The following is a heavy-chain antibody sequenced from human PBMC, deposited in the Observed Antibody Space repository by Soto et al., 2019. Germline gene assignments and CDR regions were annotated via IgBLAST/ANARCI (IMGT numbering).Heavy chain of an antibody. CDR1: GGTFSSYA. V-gene: IGHV1-69*13. CDR3: AKSGGLEGSSMLLRHYYYGMDV. J-gene: IGHJ6*02. Sequence: GASVKVSCKASGGTFSSYAISWVRQAPGQGLEWMGGIIPIFGTANYAQKFQGRVTITADESTSTAYMELSSLRSEDTAVYYCAKSGGLEGSSMLLRHYYYGMDVWGQGTTVTVSS. CDR2: IIPIFGTA. D-gene: IGHD2-15*01.